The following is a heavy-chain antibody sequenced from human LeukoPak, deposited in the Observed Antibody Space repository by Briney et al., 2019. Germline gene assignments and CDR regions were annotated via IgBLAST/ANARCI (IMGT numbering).Heavy chain of an antibody. D-gene: IGHD2-8*01. J-gene: IGHJ5*02. CDR1: GGTFSSYA. CDR3: ARGIMVYATQGGFDP. CDR2: IIPIFGTA. Sequence: ASVKVSCKASGGTFSSYAISWVRQAPGQGLEWMGGIIPIFGTANYAQKFQGRVTITADESTSTAYMELSSLRSEDTAVYYCARGIMVYATQGGFDPWGQGTLVTVSS. V-gene: IGHV1-69*13.